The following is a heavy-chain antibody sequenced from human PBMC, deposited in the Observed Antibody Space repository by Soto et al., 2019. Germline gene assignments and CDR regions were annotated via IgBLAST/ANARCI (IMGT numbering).Heavy chain of an antibody. Sequence: SQTLSLTCAISGDSVSSNSAAWNWIRQSPSRGLEWRGRTYYRSKWYNDYAVSVKSRITINPDTSKNQFSLQLNSVTPEDTAVYYCASSGTGYSSSWSDYYYGMDVWGQGTTVTVSS. D-gene: IGHD6-13*01. CDR1: GDSVSSNSAA. V-gene: IGHV6-1*01. CDR3: ASSGTGYSSSWSDYYYGMDV. J-gene: IGHJ6*02. CDR2: TYYRSKWYN.